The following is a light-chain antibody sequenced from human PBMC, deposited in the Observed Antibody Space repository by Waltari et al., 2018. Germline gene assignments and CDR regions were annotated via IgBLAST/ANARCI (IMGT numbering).Light chain of an antibody. CDR3: QQSYSTPPYT. V-gene: IGKV1-39*01. J-gene: IGKJ2*01. Sequence: DIQMTQSPSSLSASVGDRVNITCRASQSISIYLNWYQQKPGKAPKLLIYAASSLQSGVPSRFSGSGSGTDFTLTISSLQPEDFATYYCQQSYSTPPYTFGQGTKLEIK. CDR1: QSISIY. CDR2: AAS.